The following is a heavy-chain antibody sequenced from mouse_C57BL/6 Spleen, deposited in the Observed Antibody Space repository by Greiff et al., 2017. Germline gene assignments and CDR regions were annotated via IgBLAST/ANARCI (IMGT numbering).Heavy chain of an antibody. D-gene: IGHD1-1*01. CDR3: ARDSPITTVDY. Sequence: EVMLVESGGGLVKPGGSLKFSCAASGFTFSSYAMPWVRQTPEKRLEWVAIISDGGSYTYYPANVKGRFTIPIDHSNNNLYLQMSHLKSEDTAMYYCARDSPITTVDYWGQGTTLTVSS. V-gene: IGHV5-4*01. J-gene: IGHJ2*01. CDR1: GFTFSSYA. CDR2: ISDGGSYT.